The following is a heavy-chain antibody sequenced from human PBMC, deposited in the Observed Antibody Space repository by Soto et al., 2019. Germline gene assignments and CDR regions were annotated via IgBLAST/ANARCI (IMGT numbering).Heavy chain of an antibody. Sequence: ASVKVSCKASGYTFTGYYMHWVRQAPGQGLEWMGWINPNSGGTNYAQKFQGRVTMTRDTSISTAYMELSRMRSDETAVYYCARGGPERWLQPYDAFDIWGQGTMVTVSS. CDR2: INPNSGGT. V-gene: IGHV1-2*02. CDR3: ARGGPERWLQPYDAFDI. J-gene: IGHJ3*02. CDR1: GYTFTGYY. D-gene: IGHD5-12*01.